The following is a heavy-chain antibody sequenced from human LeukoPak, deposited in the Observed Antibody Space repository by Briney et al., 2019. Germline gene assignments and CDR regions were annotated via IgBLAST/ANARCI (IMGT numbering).Heavy chain of an antibody. D-gene: IGHD5-18*01. V-gene: IGHV1-3*01. Sequence: ASVKVSCKASGYTFTSHAMYWGRRPPEQGPGWMGWINPGNGETKNSEKFQDRVTFTRDTTASIAYMEVSSLRSEDTAVYYCARSRFGYGPFFDYWGQGTLVTVSS. CDR3: ARSRFGYGPFFDY. CDR2: INPGNGET. CDR1: GYTFTSHA. J-gene: IGHJ4*02.